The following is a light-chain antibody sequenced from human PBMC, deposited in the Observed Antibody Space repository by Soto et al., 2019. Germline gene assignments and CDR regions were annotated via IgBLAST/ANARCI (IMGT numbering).Light chain of an antibody. V-gene: IGKV1-6*01. Sequence: ILITHSPSSLSSSVQAIFTTTCRASQGIRNDLALYQQKPGKAPKLLIYEASTLQSGVPSRFSGSYSGTDFTLTIGSLQPEDFATYYCLQDFKYPRTFGQGTKVDI. CDR3: LQDFKYPRT. CDR2: EAS. J-gene: IGKJ1*01. CDR1: QGIRND.